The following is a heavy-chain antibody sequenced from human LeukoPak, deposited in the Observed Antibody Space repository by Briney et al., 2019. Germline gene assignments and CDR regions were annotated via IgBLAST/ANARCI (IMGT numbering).Heavy chain of an antibody. J-gene: IGHJ4*02. CDR2: INPNNADT. Sequence: ASVKVSFKASGYTFIDSYRHWLRHAPGQGLEWMGWINPNNADTNHAQKCQGRVTMTRDQSISTALLELSNLRSDDAAVYFCARSRGQLRNRYGFHLWGQGALVTVSS. V-gene: IGHV1-2*02. D-gene: IGHD2-2*01. CDR3: ARSRGQLRNRYGFHL. CDR1: GYTFIDSY.